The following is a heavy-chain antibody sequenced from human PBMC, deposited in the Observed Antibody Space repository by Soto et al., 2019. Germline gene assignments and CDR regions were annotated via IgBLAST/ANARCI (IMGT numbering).Heavy chain of an antibody. V-gene: IGHV3-21*01. CDR1: GFTFSSYS. Sequence: GGSLRLSCAASGFTFSSYSMNWVRQAPGKGLEWVSSISSSSSYIYYADSVKGRFTISRDNAKNSLYLQMNSLRAEDTAVYYCARDKGRITVVRGGFDRWGQRTLVTVSS. J-gene: IGHJ5*02. CDR2: ISSSSSYI. CDR3: ARDKGRITVVRGGFDR. D-gene: IGHD3-10*01.